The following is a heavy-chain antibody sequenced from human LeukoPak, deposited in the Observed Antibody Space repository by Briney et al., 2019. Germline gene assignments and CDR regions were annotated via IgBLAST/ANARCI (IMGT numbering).Heavy chain of an antibody. Sequence: ASVKVSCKASGYTFTGYYMRWERQAPGQGLEWMGWINANSGGTNYAQKFQGRVTMTRDTSISTAYMELSRLRSDDTAVYYCARVPYYYDSSGYYLYWGQGTLVTISS. V-gene: IGHV1-2*02. D-gene: IGHD3-22*01. J-gene: IGHJ4*02. CDR2: INANSGGT. CDR1: GYTFTGYY. CDR3: ARVPYYYDSSGYYLY.